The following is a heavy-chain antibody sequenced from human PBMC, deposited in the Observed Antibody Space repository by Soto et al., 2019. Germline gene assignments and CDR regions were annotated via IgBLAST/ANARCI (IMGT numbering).Heavy chain of an antibody. J-gene: IGHJ4*02. D-gene: IGHD3-22*01. CDR3: ARGRRVRGLRITMIVVVRPFDY. Sequence: WETLSLTCAVYGGSFSGYYWSWIRQPPGKGLEWIGEINHSGSTNYNPSLKSRVTISVDTSKNQFSLKLSSVTAADTAVYYCARGRRVRGLRITMIVVVRPFDYWGQGTLVTVSS. CDR1: GGSFSGYY. CDR2: INHSGST. V-gene: IGHV4-34*01.